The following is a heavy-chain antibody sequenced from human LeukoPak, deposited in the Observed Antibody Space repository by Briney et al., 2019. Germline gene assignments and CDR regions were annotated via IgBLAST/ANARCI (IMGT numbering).Heavy chain of an antibody. CDR2: KNPNSGNT. V-gene: IGHV1-8*01. J-gene: IGHJ5*02. D-gene: IGHD6-13*01. CDR1: GYTFTSYD. Sequence: ASVKVSCKASGYTFTSYDINWVRQATGQGLEWMGWKNPNSGNTGYAQKFQGRVTMTRNTSISTAYMELSSLRSEDTAVYYCARDRGRLAEARDWFDPWGQGTLVTVSS. CDR3: ARDRGRLAEARDWFDP.